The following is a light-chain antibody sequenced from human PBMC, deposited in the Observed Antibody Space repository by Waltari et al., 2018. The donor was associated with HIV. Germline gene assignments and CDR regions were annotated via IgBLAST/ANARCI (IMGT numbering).Light chain of an antibody. CDR3: QQTYSSPDT. CDR1: QSIRNY. CDR2: AAT. Sequence: DIQMTQSPASLSASVGARVTITCRASQSIRNYLNWYQQQPGKAPKLLIFAATTLQSGVPSRFSGSGSGTDFTLSISSLQPEDFSTYYCQQTYSSPDTFGPGTTVDIK. J-gene: IGKJ3*01. V-gene: IGKV1-39*01.